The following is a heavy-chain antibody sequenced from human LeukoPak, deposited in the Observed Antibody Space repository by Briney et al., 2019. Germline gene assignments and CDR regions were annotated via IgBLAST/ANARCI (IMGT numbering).Heavy chain of an antibody. CDR3: ARGVYIAAAQYGY. J-gene: IGHJ4*02. V-gene: IGHV4-59*01. D-gene: IGHD6-13*01. Sequence: PSETLSLTCTVPGGSISSYHWSWIRQPPGKGLEWIGYIYYSGTTNYSPSLKSRVTISVDTSKNQFSLKLSSVTAADTAVYYCARGVYIAAAQYGYWGQGTLVTVSS. CDR1: GGSISSYH. CDR2: IYYSGTT.